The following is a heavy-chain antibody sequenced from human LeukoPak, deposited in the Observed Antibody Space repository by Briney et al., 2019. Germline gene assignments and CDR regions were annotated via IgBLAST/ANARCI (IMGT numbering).Heavy chain of an antibody. V-gene: IGHV4-59*01. Sequence: SETLSLTCTVSGGSISSYYWSWIRQPPGKGLEWIGYIYYSGSTNYNPSLKSRVTISVDTSKNQFSLKLSSVTAADTAVYYCARDHSSGYYPVLDAFDIWGQGTMVTVSS. CDR3: ARDHSSGYYPVLDAFDI. D-gene: IGHD3-22*01. CDR1: GGSISSYY. J-gene: IGHJ3*02. CDR2: IYYSGST.